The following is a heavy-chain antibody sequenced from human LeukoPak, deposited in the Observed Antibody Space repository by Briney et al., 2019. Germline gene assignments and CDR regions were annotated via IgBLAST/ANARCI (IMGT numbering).Heavy chain of an antibody. V-gene: IGHV3-48*03. Sequence: GGSLRLSFPAPGFTSVSYEMNWFGQAPGKGLDWVPYISSSGSAIYYADSVKGRFTISRDNAKNSLYLQMNSLRAEDTAVYYCASEGYGGNSDAFDIWGQGTMVTVS. CDR2: ISSSGSAI. J-gene: IGHJ3*02. D-gene: IGHD4-23*01. CDR1: GFTSVSYE. CDR3: ASEGYGGNSDAFDI.